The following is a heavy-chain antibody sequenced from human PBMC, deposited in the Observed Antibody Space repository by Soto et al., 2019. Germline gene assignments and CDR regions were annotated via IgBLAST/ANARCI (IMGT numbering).Heavy chain of an antibody. Sequence: QLQLQESGPGLVKPSETLSLTCTVSGGSISSSSYYWGWIRQPPGKGLEWIGSIYYSGSTYYNPSLKSRVTISVDTSKNQFSLKLSSVTAADTAVYYCARRFQDYGDIFDYWGQGTLVTVSS. J-gene: IGHJ4*02. CDR1: GGSISSSSYY. CDR2: IYYSGST. CDR3: ARRFQDYGDIFDY. D-gene: IGHD4-17*01. V-gene: IGHV4-39*01.